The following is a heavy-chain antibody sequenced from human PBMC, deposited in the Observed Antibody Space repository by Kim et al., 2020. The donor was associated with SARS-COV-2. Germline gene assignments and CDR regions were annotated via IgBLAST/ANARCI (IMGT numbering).Heavy chain of an antibody. J-gene: IGHJ3*02. Sequence: GGSLRLSCAASGFTVSSNYMSWVRQAPGKGLEWVSVIYSGGSTYYADSVKGRFTISRDNSKNTLYLQMNSRRAEDTAVYYCARDLVDTAMPDAFDIWGQGTMVTVSS. CDR3: ARDLVDTAMPDAFDI. D-gene: IGHD5-18*01. V-gene: IGHV3-66*01. CDR1: GFTVSSNY. CDR2: IYSGGST.